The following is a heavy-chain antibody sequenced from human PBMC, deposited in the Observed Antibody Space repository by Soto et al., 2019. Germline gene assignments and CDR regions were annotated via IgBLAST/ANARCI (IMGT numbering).Heavy chain of an antibody. CDR2: TYYRSKWYN. V-gene: IGHV6-1*01. J-gene: IGHJ5*02. Sequence: SQTLSLTCAISGDSVPSNSAAWNWIRQSPSRGLEWLGRTYYRSKWYNDYAVSVKSRITINPDTSKNQFSLQLNSVTPEDTAVYYCARESYYYDSSRLWTNWFDPWGQGTLVTVSS. D-gene: IGHD3-22*01. CDR3: ARESYYYDSSRLWTNWFDP. CDR1: GDSVPSNSAA.